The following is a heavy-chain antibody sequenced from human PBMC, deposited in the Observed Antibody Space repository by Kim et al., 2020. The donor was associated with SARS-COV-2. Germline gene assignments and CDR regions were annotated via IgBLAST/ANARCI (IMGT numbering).Heavy chain of an antibody. Sequence: KGRFTISRDNAKNTLYLQMNSLRAEDTAVYYCARGPIQLFLGRAYYGMDVWGQGTTVTVSS. J-gene: IGHJ6*02. CDR3: ARGPIQLFLGRAYYGMDV. V-gene: IGHV3-74*01. D-gene: IGHD5-18*01.